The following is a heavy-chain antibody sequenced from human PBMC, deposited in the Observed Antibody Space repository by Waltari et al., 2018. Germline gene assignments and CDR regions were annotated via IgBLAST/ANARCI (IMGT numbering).Heavy chain of an antibody. Sequence: QLQLQESGPGLVKPSEPLSLTCTGSVGSISSSSRDYWAWIRQPPGKGLEWLGNIYYSGSTYYNPSLKSRVTISVDTSKNQFSLKLNSVTAADTAVYYCARWDSYGSYYFDYWGQGTLVTVSS. D-gene: IGHD3-10*01. V-gene: IGHV4-39*01. CDR2: IYYSGST. CDR1: VGSISSSSRDY. CDR3: ARWDSYGSYYFDY. J-gene: IGHJ4*02.